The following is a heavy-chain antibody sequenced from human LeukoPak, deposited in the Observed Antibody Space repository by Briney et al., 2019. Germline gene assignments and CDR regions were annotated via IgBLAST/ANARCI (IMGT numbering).Heavy chain of an antibody. Sequence: PGGSLRLSCAASGFTFSANWMTWVCQAPGRGLEWVANIKPDGSVKYYLDSVKGRFTISRDNAKNSLYLQMNSLRVEDTAVYYCARDTGPLSFGDQGGQGTLVTVSS. CDR1: GFTFSANW. J-gene: IGHJ4*02. CDR2: IKPDGSVK. CDR3: ARDTGPLSFGDQ. D-gene: IGHD3-10*01. V-gene: IGHV3-7*04.